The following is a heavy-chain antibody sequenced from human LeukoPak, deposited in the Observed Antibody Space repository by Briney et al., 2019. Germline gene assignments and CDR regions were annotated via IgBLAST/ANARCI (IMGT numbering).Heavy chain of an antibody. D-gene: IGHD3-10*01. J-gene: IGHJ4*02. CDR3: ARHYYGSGSYYFVFDY. V-gene: IGHV4-59*11. Sequence: SETLSLSCTVSGGSISSHYWTWIRQPPGKGLEWIGYIYYSGSTNYNPSLKSRVTISVDTSKNQFSLKLSSVTAADTAVYYCARHYYGSGSYYFVFDYWGQGTLVTVSS. CDR2: IYYSGST. CDR1: GGSISSHY.